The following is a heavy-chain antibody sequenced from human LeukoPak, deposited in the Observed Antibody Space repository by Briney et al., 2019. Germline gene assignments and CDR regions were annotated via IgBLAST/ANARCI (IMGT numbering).Heavy chain of an antibody. CDR1: GGSISSYY. Sequence: PSETLSLTCTVSGGSISSYYWSWIRQPAGKGLEWIGRIYTSGSTNYNPSLKSRVTMSVDTSKNQFSLKLSSVTAADTAVYYCARENLGYCSGGSCYGAFDIWGQGTMVTVSS. CDR2: IYTSGST. CDR3: ARENLGYCSGGSCYGAFDI. J-gene: IGHJ3*02. D-gene: IGHD2-15*01. V-gene: IGHV4-4*07.